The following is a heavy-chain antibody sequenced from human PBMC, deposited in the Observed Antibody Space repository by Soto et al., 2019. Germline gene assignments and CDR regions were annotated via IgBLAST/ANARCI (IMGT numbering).Heavy chain of an antibody. J-gene: IGHJ4*02. CDR2: IYPSGST. CDR1: AGSISSGGYS. D-gene: IGHD5-12*01. Sequence: SETLSLTGAVSAGSISSGGYSWSWIRQPPGKGLGWIGYIYPSGSTYYNPSLKSRVTISVDRSKNQFSLKLSSVTAADTAVYYCARARIVATIVYHFDYWGQGTLVTVSS. CDR3: ARARIVATIVYHFDY. V-gene: IGHV4-30-2*01.